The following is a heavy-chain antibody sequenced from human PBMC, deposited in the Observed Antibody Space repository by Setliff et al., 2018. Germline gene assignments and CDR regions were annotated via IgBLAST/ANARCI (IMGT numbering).Heavy chain of an antibody. D-gene: IGHD5-12*01. CDR1: GFTFTTHA. CDR3: ARDVATIPHYYYGMDV. CDR2: ISLDGSDR. J-gene: IGHJ6*02. Sequence: TGGSLRLSCVASGFTFTTHAIHWVRQAPGKGLEWVSVISLDGSDRFYADSVKGRFTISRDNPKNTVFLEMNRLRAEDTALYYCARDVATIPHYYYGMDVWGQGTTVTVSS. V-gene: IGHV3-30*04.